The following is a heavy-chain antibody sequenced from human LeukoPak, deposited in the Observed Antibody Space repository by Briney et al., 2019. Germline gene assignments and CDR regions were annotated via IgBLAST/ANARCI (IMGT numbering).Heavy chain of an antibody. J-gene: IGHJ3*02. CDR2: ISAYNGNT. D-gene: IGHD3-22*01. V-gene: IGHV1-18*01. CDR3: ARGTYYYDSSGYYYVGAFDI. CDR1: GYTFTSYG. Sequence: ASVKVSCKASGYTFTSYGISWVRQAPGQGLEWMGWISAYNGNTNYAQKLQGRVTMTTDTSTSTAYMELRSLRSDDTAVYYCARGTYYYDSSGYYYVGAFDIWGQGTMVTVSS.